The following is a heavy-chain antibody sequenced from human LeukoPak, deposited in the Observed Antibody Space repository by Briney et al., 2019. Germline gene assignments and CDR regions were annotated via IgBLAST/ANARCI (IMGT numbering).Heavy chain of an antibody. Sequence: SETLSLTCAVYGGSFSGYYWSWIRQPPGKGLEWIGEINHSGSTNYNPSLKSRVTISVDTSKNQFSLKLSSVTAADTAVYYCARGRGIYGSGSSYYFDYWGQGTLVTVSS. D-gene: IGHD3-10*01. J-gene: IGHJ4*02. V-gene: IGHV4-34*01. CDR2: INHSGST. CDR3: ARGRGIYGSGSSYYFDY. CDR1: GGSFSGYY.